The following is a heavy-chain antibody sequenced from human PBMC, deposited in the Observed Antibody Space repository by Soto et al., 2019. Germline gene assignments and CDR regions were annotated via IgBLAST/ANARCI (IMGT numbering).Heavy chain of an antibody. CDR3: ARFTYYYGSGSPNYGMDV. CDR2: IYYSGST. V-gene: IGHV4-39*01. D-gene: IGHD3-10*01. CDR1: GDSVSSSSYY. J-gene: IGHJ6*02. Sequence: KPSETLSITCTVSGDSVSSSSYYWGWIRQPPGKGLEWIGSIYYSGSTYYNPSLKSRVTISVDTSKNQFSLKLSSVTAADTAVYYCARFTYYYGSGSPNYGMDVWGQGTTVTVSS.